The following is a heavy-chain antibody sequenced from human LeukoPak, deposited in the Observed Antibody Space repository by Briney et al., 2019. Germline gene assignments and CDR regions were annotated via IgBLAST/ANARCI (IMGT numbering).Heavy chain of an antibody. J-gene: IGHJ4*02. CDR1: GFSFNNAW. D-gene: IGHD2-2*01. CDR2: ISPSSSYI. CDR3: ARGRGCSSMSCYPDY. Sequence: GGSLRLSCAASGFSFNNAWMGWVRQAPGKGLEWVSSISPSSSYIHYADSVKGRFTISRDNAKNSVYLQMNRLRSDDTAVYYCARGRGCSSMSCYPDYWGQGTLVTVSS. V-gene: IGHV3-21*01.